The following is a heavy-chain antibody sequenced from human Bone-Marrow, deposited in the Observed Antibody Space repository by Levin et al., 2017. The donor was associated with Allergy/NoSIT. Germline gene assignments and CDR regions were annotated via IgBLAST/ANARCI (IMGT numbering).Heavy chain of an antibody. J-gene: IGHJ4*02. CDR1: GFSFSNG. Sequence: GGSLRLSCAASGFSFSNGMHWVRQAPGKGLEWVAVISYDGSYKYYADSVKGRFTISRDISRNTLYLQMNSLRPEDTAIYYCARGHEFDYWGQGTLVTVSS. CDR2: ISYDGSYK. V-gene: IGHV3-30*03. CDR3: ARGHEFDY.